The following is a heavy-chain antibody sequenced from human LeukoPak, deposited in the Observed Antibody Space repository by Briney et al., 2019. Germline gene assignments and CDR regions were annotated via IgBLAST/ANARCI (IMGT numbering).Heavy chain of an antibody. CDR2: IYYSGST. V-gene: IGHV4-61*01. J-gene: IGHJ4*02. CDR1: GGSVSSGSYY. D-gene: IGHD5-12*01. CDR3: ARADSGYDLILDY. Sequence: SETLPLTCTVSGGSVSSGSYYWSWIRQPPGKGLEWIGYIYYSGSTNYNPSLKSRVTISVDTSKNQFFLKLSSVTAADTAVYYCARADSGYDLILDYWGQGTLVTVSS.